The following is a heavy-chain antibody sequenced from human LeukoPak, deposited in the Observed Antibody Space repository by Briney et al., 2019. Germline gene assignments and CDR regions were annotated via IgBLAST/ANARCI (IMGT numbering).Heavy chain of an antibody. CDR3: AKGSYYDSSGSFYFDY. Sequence: GGSLRLSCAASGFTFSSYAMSWVRQAPGKGLEWASGISGSGDNTYYADSVKGRFTISRDNSKNTLYVQVNSLGTEDTAAYYCAKGSYYDSSGSFYFDYWGQGTLVTVSS. J-gene: IGHJ4*02. CDR1: GFTFSSYA. V-gene: IGHV3-23*01. CDR2: ISGSGDNT. D-gene: IGHD3-22*01.